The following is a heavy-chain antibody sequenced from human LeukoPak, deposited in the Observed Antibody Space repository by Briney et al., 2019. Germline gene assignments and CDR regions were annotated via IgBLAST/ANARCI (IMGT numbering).Heavy chain of an antibody. D-gene: IGHD3-22*01. CDR1: GFTFSSYS. J-gene: IGHJ4*02. CDR2: ISSSSSTI. V-gene: IGHV3-48*04. Sequence: GGSLRPSCAASGFTFSSYSMNWVRQAPGKGLEWVSYISSSSSTIYYADSVKGRFTISRDNAKNSLYLQMNSLRAEDTAVYYCARGGSIMGYYDSSGYYYFDYWGQGTLVTVSS. CDR3: ARGGSIMGYYDSSGYYYFDY.